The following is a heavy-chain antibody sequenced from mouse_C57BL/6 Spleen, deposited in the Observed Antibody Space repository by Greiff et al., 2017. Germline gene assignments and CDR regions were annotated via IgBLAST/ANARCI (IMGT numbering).Heavy chain of an antibody. Sequence: DVHLVESGGGLVKPGGSLKLSCAASGFTFSSYAMSWVRQTPEKRLEWVATISDGGSYTYYPDNVKGRFTISRDNAKNNLYLQMRHLKSEDTAMYYCARSQYGSSYWYFDVWGTGTTVTVSS. J-gene: IGHJ1*03. CDR3: ARSQYGSSYWYFDV. CDR1: GFTFSSYA. D-gene: IGHD1-1*01. CDR2: ISDGGSYT. V-gene: IGHV5-4*01.